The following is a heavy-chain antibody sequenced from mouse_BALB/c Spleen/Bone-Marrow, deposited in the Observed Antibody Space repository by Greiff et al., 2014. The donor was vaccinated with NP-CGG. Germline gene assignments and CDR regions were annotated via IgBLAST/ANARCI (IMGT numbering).Heavy chain of an antibody. J-gene: IGHJ4*01. CDR2: LDPETGGT. V-gene: IGHV1-15*01. Sequence: VQLQQSGAELVRPGASVTLSCKASGYTFTDYEMHWVKQTPVHGLEWIGTLDPETGGTAYNQKFKDMATLTADKSSTTAYMELRSLTSEDSAVYYCANWGYYAMDYWGQRISVTVSS. CDR3: ANWGYYAMDY. D-gene: IGHD4-1*01. CDR1: GYTFTDYE.